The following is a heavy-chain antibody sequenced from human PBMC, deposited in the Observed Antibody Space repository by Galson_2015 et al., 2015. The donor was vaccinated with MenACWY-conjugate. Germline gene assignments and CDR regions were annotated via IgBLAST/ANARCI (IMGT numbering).Heavy chain of an antibody. CDR2: MYYSGNT. CDR1: GASISRDY. CDR3: ARRVYDSSGYPYFDY. Sequence: LSLTCTVSGASISRDYWSWIRPPPGKGLEWIGYMYYSGNTYYNPSLKSRVTISVDTSKSQLSLKLSCVTAADTAVYYCARRVYDSSGYPYFDYWGQGALVTVSS. V-gene: IGHV4-59*08. D-gene: IGHD3-22*01. J-gene: IGHJ4*02.